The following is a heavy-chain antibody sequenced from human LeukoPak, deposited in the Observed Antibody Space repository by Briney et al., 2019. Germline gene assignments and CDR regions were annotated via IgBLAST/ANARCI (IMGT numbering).Heavy chain of an antibody. CDR2: IYSDGST. D-gene: IGHD3-22*01. J-gene: IGHJ4*02. Sequence: PGGSLRLSCAASGFIVSSNYMSWVRQAPGKGLEWVSVIYSDGSTYYADSVKGRFTISRDNSKNTLYLHMNSLRAEGTAVYYCARYYYDSSGYSYYFDYWGQGTLVTVSS. CDR1: GFIVSSNY. CDR3: ARYYYDSSGYSYYFDY. V-gene: IGHV3-53*01.